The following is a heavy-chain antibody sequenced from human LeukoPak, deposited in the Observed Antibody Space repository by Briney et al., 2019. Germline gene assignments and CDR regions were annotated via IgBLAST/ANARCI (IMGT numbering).Heavy chain of an antibody. CDR1: GFTFSSYS. J-gene: IGHJ3*02. Sequence: GGSLRLSCAASGFTFSSYSMNWVRQAPGKGLEWVSSISSSRSYIYYADSVKGRFTISRDNAKNSLYLQMYSLRAEDTAVYYCARDTGYCGGDCYSADACDIWGQGTMVTVSS. V-gene: IGHV3-21*01. CDR2: ISSSRSYI. CDR3: ARDTGYCGGDCYSADACDI. D-gene: IGHD2-21*02.